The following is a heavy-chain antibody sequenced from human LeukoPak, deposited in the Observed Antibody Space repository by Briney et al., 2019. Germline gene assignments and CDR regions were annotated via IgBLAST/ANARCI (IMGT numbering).Heavy chain of an antibody. J-gene: IGHJ5*02. Sequence: GGSLRLSCAASGFTFSSYSMNWVRQAPGKGLEWVSSISSSSGYIYYADSVKGRFTISRDNAKNSLYLQMNSLRAEDTAVYYCARLKAVVILGWFDPWGQGTLVTVSS. V-gene: IGHV3-21*01. CDR1: GFTFSSYS. D-gene: IGHD4-23*01. CDR2: ISSSSGYI. CDR3: ARLKAVVILGWFDP.